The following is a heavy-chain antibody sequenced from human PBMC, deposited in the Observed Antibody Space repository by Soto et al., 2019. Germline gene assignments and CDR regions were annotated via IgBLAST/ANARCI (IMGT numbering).Heavy chain of an antibody. J-gene: IGHJ6*02. CDR3: LVAAWGTYYGMDV. D-gene: IGHD2-2*01. Sequence: EVQLVESGGGLIHPGGSLRLSCTASGFTFNRFEMNWVRQAPGRGLEWVSYISSRSTSIYYADSVKGRFTISRDNAKNSLYLQMNSLRPDDTAEYFCLVAAWGTYYGMDVWGQGTTVTVSS. CDR1: GFTFNRFE. V-gene: IGHV3-48*03. CDR2: ISSRSTSI.